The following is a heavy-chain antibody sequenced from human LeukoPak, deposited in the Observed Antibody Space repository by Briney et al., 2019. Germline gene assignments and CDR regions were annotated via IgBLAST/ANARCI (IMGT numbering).Heavy chain of an antibody. V-gene: IGHV3-64*01. CDR3: ARERAFYYFDY. CDR2: VVGNGGTT. Sequence: GGSLRLSCAASGFTFTTYTIHWVRQAPGRGLEYVSAVVGNGGTTYYANSVKGRFTISRDNSKNTVYLQMGSLRAEDTAVYYCARERAFYYFDYWGQGALVTVSS. J-gene: IGHJ4*02. CDR1: GFTFTTYT.